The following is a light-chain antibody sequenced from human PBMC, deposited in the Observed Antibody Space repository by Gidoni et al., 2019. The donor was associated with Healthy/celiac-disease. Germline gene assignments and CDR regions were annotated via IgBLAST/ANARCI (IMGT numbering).Light chain of an antibody. Sequence: EIVITQSPATLSVSPGERATLSCRASPSVSSNLAWYQQKPGQAPRLLNYGASTRATGIPARYSGSGSGTEFTLTISSLQSEDFAVYYCQQYNNWPPLTFGQGTRLEIK. CDR3: QQYNNWPPLT. V-gene: IGKV3-15*01. J-gene: IGKJ5*01. CDR2: GAS. CDR1: PSVSSN.